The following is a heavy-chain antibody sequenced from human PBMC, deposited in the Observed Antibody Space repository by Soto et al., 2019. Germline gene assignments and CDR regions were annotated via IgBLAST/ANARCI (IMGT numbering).Heavy chain of an antibody. V-gene: IGHV3-30*18. J-gene: IGHJ4*02. CDR1: GFTFSSYG. D-gene: IGHD1-26*01. Sequence: GGSLRLSCAAPGFTFSSYGMHWVRQAPGKGLEWVAVISYDGSNKYYADSVKGRFTISRDNSKNTLYLQMNSLRAEDTAVYYCAKDLAGATTYWGQGTLVTVS. CDR3: AKDLAGATTY. CDR2: ISYDGSNK.